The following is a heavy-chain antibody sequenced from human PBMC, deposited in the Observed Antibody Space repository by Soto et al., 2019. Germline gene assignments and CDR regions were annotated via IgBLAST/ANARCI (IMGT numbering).Heavy chain of an antibody. CDR1: GYTFTSYY. J-gene: IGHJ3*02. CDR3: ARVEMATIKGNAFDI. CDR2: INPSGGST. Sequence: GASVKVSCKASGYTFTSYYMYWVRQAPGQGLEWMGIINPSGGSTSYAQKFQGRVTMTRDTSTSTVYMELSSLRSEDTAVYYCARVEMATIKGNAFDIRGQGTTVTVSS. V-gene: IGHV1-46*01. D-gene: IGHD5-12*01.